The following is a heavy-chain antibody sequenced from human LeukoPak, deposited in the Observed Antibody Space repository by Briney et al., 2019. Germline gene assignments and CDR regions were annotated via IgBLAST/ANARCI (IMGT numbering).Heavy chain of an antibody. D-gene: IGHD3-22*01. CDR3: ARERTYYYDSSGYNYGMDV. CDR2: MSYDGSNK. Sequence: PGRSLRLSCAASGFTFSSYAMHWVRQAPGKGLEWVAVMSYDGSNKYYADSVKGRFTISRDNSKNTLYLQMNSLRAEDTAVYYCARERTYYYDSSGYNYGMDVWGQGTTVTVSS. J-gene: IGHJ6*02. CDR1: GFTFSSYA. V-gene: IGHV3-30-3*01.